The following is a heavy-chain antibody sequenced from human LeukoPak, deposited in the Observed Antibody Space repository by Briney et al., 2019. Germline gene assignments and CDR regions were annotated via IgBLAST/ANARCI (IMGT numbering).Heavy chain of an antibody. CDR2: INTNTGNP. CDR1: GYTFTSYA. V-gene: IGHV7-4-1*02. CDR3: ARVEGTYYDVPFDP. Sequence: ASVKVSCKASGYTFTSYAMNWVRQAPGQGLEWMGWINTNTGNPTYAQGFTGRFVFSLDTSVSTAYLQISSLKAEDTAVYYCARVEGTYYDVPFDPWGQGTLVTVSS. J-gene: IGHJ5*02. D-gene: IGHD3-10*02.